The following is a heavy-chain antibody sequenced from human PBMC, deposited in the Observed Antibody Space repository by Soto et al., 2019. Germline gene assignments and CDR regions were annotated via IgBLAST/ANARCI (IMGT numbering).Heavy chain of an antibody. CDR1: GGSISSSSYY. J-gene: IGHJ3*02. V-gene: IGHV4-39*01. CDR3: AKGGSGSYSNAFDI. CDR2: IYYSGST. Sequence: SETLSLTCTVSGGSISSSSYYWGWIRQPPGKGLEWIGSIYYSGSTYYNPSLKSRVTISVDTSKNQFSLKLSSVTAADTAVYYCAKGGSGSYSNAFDIWGPGTMVT. D-gene: IGHD3-10*01.